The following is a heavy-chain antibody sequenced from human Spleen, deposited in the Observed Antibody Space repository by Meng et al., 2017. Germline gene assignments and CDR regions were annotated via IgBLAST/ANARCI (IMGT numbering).Heavy chain of an antibody. CDR1: GYTLTSYA. CDR3: TRDGYSDCSRTSCFDY. J-gene: IGHJ4*02. Sequence: ASVKVSCKASGYTLTSYAINWLRQAPGQGLEWMGWIDTKTGSPRYAQGFKGRLVSSSDTSVSTAYLEISGLKADDTAVYYCTRDGYSDCSRTSCFDYWGQGTLVTVSS. V-gene: IGHV7-4-1*02. CDR2: IDTKTGSP. D-gene: IGHD2-2*01.